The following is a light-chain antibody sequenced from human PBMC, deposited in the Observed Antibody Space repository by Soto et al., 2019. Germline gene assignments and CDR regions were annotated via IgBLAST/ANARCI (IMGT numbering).Light chain of an antibody. J-gene: IGKJ1*01. CDR2: DAS. V-gene: IGKV3-11*01. CDR1: QSISNS. Sequence: EIVLTQSPATLSLSPGERATLSCRASQSISNSLAWYKQKPGQAPRLLIHDASSRATGFPARFSGSGSGTDFTLTIGSLEPEDFAVYYCQQRSEWPRTFGQGPKVEIK. CDR3: QQRSEWPRT.